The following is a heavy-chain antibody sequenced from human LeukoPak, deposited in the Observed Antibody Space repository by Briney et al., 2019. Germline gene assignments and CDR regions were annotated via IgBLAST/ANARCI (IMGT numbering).Heavy chain of an antibody. J-gene: IGHJ4*02. CDR1: GYTFTSYG. D-gene: IGHD1-26*01. V-gene: IGHV1-18*01. CDR3: ARGAARTPSSGSYDY. CDR2: ISAYNGNT. Sequence: ASVKVSCKASGYTFTSYGISWVRQAPGQGLEWMGWISAYNGNTNYAQKLQGRVTMTTDTSTSTAYIELRSLRSDDTAVYYCARGAARTPSSGSYDYWGQGTLVTVSS.